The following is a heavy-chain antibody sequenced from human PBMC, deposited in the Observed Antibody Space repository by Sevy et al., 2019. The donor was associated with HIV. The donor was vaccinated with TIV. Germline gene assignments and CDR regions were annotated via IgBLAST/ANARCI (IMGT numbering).Heavy chain of an antibody. D-gene: IGHD3-16*01. CDR2: IKEDGSEK. V-gene: IGHV3-7*03. CDR1: TLTFTTDW. J-gene: IGHJ4*02. CDR3: ARMGASGVY. Sequence: GGSLRLSCAASTLTFTTDWMNWVRQPPGKGLQWVANIKEDGSEKSYVDSVKGRFTISRDNAKTSLYLQMNSLRGEDTAVYYCARMGASGVYWGQRTLVTVSS.